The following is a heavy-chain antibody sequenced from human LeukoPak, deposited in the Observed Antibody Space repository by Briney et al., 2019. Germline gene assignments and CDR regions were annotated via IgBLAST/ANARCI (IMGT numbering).Heavy chain of an antibody. CDR1: GASVSSYY. J-gene: IGHJ1*01. Sequence: SETLSLTCTVPGASVSSYYWSWIRQPPGKGLEWIGYIYYSGSTNYSPSLKSRITISVDTSKNQFSLRLSSVTAADTAVYFCAMGFWYEEYFQHWGQGSLVIVSS. CDR3: AMGFWYEEYFQH. D-gene: IGHD6-13*01. CDR2: IYYSGST. V-gene: IGHV4-59*02.